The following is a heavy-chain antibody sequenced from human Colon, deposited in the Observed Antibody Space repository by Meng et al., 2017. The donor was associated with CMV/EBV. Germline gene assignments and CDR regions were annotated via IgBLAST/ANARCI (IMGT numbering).Heavy chain of an antibody. D-gene: IGHD1-26*01. J-gene: IGHJ5*02. CDR1: GFSFSSDA. CDR3: VRESTVGATTSFDP. V-gene: IGHV3-30*04. CDR2: ISYDGSHQ. Sequence: PSGFSFSSDAMPWVRQAPGKGLEWVAVISYDGSHQVYADSVKGRFTIFRDNSKNTLDLQMNSLRADDTAVYYCVRESTVGATTSFDPWGQGALVTVSS.